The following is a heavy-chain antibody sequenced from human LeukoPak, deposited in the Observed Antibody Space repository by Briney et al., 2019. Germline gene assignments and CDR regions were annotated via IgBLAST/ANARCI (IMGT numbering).Heavy chain of an antibody. D-gene: IGHD3-22*01. J-gene: IGHJ4*02. CDR1: GGSISSGDYD. V-gene: IGHV4-30-4*08. CDR3: AREMGYYDSSGPNYFDY. CDR2: IYYSGST. Sequence: SETLSLTCTVSGGSISSGDYDWSWIRQPPGKGLEWIGYIYYSGSTYYNPSLKSRVTISVDTSKNQFSLKLSSVTAADTTVYYCAREMGYYDSSGPNYFDYWGQGTLVTVSS.